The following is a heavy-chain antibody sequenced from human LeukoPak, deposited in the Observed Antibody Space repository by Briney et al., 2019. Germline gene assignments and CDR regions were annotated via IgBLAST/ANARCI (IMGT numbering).Heavy chain of an antibody. Sequence: GASVKVSCKASGYIFTSYAIHWARQAPGHRLEWMGWINAGNGDTKYSQNFQGRATITRDTSASTAYMELSSLRSEDTAVYYCARGSCSRTSCQYYFDYWGPGTQVTVSS. J-gene: IGHJ4*02. CDR1: GYIFTSYA. CDR3: ARGSCSRTSCQYYFDY. D-gene: IGHD2-2*01. CDR2: INAGNGDT. V-gene: IGHV1-3*01.